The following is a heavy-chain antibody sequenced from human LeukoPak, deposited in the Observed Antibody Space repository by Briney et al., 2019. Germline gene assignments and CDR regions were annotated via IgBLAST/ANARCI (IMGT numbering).Heavy chain of an antibody. Sequence: GESLRLSCAASGFTFSSYWTHWVRQAPGKGLVWVSRINSDGSSTSYEDSVKGRFTISRDNARNTLYLQLNSLRAEDTAVYYCARDRQYVMDVWGQGTTVTVSS. J-gene: IGHJ6*02. CDR3: ARDRQYVMDV. V-gene: IGHV3-74*01. CDR1: GFTFSSYW. CDR2: INSDGSST.